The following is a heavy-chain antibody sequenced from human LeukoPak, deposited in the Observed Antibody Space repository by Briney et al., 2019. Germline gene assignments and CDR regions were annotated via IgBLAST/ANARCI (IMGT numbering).Heavy chain of an antibody. Sequence: GGSLRLSCAASGFTFSSYSMNWVRQAPGKGLEWVSSISSSTTNIYYADSVKGRFSISRDNAKNSLYLQMDSLRAEDTAVYYCASIWSGSLDYWGQGTLVTVSS. CDR2: ISSSTTNI. V-gene: IGHV3-21*01. J-gene: IGHJ4*02. CDR3: ASIWSGSLDY. CDR1: GFTFSSYS. D-gene: IGHD3-3*01.